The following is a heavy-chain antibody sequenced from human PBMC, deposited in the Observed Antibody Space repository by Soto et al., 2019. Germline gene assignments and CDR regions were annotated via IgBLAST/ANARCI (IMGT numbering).Heavy chain of an antibody. V-gene: IGHV1-8*01. D-gene: IGHD1-1*01. CDR1: GYTFTSFD. CDR2: MNPNSGHT. Sequence: GASVKVSCKASGYTFTSFDINWVRQATGQGLEWMGWMNPNSGHTGYAQKFQGRVTMTRDTSISTAYMELSSLRYEDTALYYCTRGRNSGDGYNGGGYWGQGTLVTVSS. J-gene: IGHJ4*02. CDR3: TRGRNSGDGYNGGGY.